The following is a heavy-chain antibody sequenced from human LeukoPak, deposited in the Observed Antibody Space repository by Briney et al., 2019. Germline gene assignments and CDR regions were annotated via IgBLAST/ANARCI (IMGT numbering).Heavy chain of an antibody. V-gene: IGHV3-30*04. J-gene: IGHJ4*02. Sequence: GGSLRLSCAASGFTFSSYAMHWVRQAPGKGLEWVAVISYDGSNKYYADSVKGRFTISRDNSKNTLYLQMNSLRAEDTAVYYCARGTVVPAATGLYYWGQGTLVTVSS. CDR1: GFTFSSYA. CDR3: ARGTVVPAATGLYY. D-gene: IGHD2-2*01. CDR2: ISYDGSNK.